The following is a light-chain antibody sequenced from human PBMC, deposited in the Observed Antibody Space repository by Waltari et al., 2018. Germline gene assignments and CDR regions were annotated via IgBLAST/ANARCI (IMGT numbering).Light chain of an antibody. Sequence: QLVLTQSPSASASLGGSIRLTCTLSSGHSDYAIAWHQQPAEGGPRFLMKITGDGRHDKGDGIPDRFSGSTSGAERYLTISRLQSEDEADYYCQTWGTGIVVFGGGTKVTVL. J-gene: IGLJ2*01. CDR2: ITGDGRH. CDR3: QTWGTGIVV. CDR1: SGHSDYA. V-gene: IGLV4-69*01.